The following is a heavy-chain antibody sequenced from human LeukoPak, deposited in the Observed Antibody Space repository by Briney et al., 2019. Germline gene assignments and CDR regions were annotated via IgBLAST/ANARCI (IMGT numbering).Heavy chain of an antibody. CDR1: GFTFNRDW. V-gene: IGHV3-7*01. J-gene: IGHJ4*02. CDR2: IKEDGSEK. Sequence: PGGSLRLSCTASGFTFNRDWTAWVRQAPGKGLEWVANIKEDGSEKNYVDSVKGRFTISRDNAENSVYLQMNSLRAEDTAVYYCARDLNPEEVYSGSQSGFDYWGQGTLVTVSS. D-gene: IGHD1-26*01. CDR3: ARDLNPEEVYSGSQSGFDY.